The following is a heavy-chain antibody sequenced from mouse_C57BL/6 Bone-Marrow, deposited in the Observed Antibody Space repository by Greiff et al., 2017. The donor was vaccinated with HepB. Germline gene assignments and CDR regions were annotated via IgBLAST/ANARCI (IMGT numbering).Heavy chain of an antibody. CDR2: ISDGGSYT. D-gene: IGHD2-4*01. J-gene: IGHJ3*01. CDR3: ASPIYYDYDRFAY. Sequence: EVKLVESGGGLVKPGGSLKLSCAASGFTFSSYAMSWVRQTPEKRLEWVATISDGGSYTYYPDNVKRPFTISRDTAKNNLYLQMSHLKSEDTAMYYCASPIYYDYDRFAYWGQGTLVTVSA. V-gene: IGHV5-4*03. CDR1: GFTFSSYA.